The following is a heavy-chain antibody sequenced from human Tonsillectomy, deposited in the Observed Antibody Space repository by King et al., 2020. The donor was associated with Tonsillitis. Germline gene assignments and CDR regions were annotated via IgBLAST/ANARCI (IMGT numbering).Heavy chain of an antibody. CDR2: IKSKTDGGTT. CDR1: GFTFSNAW. V-gene: IGHV3-15*01. CDR3: TTDVCFWVVVAATPGY. D-gene: IGHD2-15*01. J-gene: IGHJ4*02. Sequence: VQLVESGGGLVKPGGSLRLSCAASGFTFSNAWMSWVRQAPGKGLEWVGRIKSKTDGGTTDYAAPVKGRFTISRDDSKNTLYLQMNSLKTEDTAVYYCTTDVCFWVVVAATPGYWGQGTLVTVSS.